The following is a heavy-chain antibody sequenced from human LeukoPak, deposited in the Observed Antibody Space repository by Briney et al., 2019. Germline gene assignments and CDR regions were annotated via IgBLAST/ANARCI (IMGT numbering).Heavy chain of an antibody. CDR1: GGTFNNSA. CDR2: IMPLFGTA. J-gene: IGHJ5*02. CDR3: ARDVHGDYGSGWFDP. Sequence: GSSVKVSXKTSGGTFNNSAISWVRQAPGQGLEWLGGIMPLFGTAGYAQKFQGRVTITKDESTRTVYLELTSLTSDDTAVYYCARDVHGDYGSGWFDPWGQRTLVSVSS. D-gene: IGHD4-17*01. V-gene: IGHV1-69*05.